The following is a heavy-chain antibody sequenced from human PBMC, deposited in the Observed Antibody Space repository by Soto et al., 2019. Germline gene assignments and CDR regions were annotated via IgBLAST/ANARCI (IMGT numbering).Heavy chain of an antibody. CDR1: GYTFTGYY. J-gene: IGHJ6*02. Sequence: ASVKVSCKASGYTFTGYYMHWVRQAPGQGLEWMGWINPNSGGTNYAQKFQGWVTMTRDTSISTAYMELSGLRSDDTAVYYCARGGADSSSNYYYGMDVWGQGTTVTVSS. D-gene: IGHD6-6*01. V-gene: IGHV1-2*04. CDR2: INPNSGGT. CDR3: ARGGADSSSNYYYGMDV.